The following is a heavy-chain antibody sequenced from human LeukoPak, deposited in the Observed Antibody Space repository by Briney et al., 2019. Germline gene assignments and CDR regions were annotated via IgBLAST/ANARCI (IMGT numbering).Heavy chain of an antibody. V-gene: IGHV3-30*02. CDR2: IRYDGSNK. Sequence: GGSLRLSCAASGFTFSSYGMHWVRQAPGKGLGWVAFIRYDGSNKYYADSVKGRFTISRDNSKNTLYLQMNSLRADDTAIYYCAKAAVYSRNWTPFDDWGQGTLVIVSS. J-gene: IGHJ4*02. CDR3: AKAAVYSRNWTPFDD. CDR1: GFTFSSYG. D-gene: IGHD6-13*01.